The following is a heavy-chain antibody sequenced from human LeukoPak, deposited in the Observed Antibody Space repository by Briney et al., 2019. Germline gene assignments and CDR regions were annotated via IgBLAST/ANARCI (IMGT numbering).Heavy chain of an antibody. CDR1: GYTFTSYG. Sequence: ASVKVSCKASGYTFTSYGISWVRQAPGQGLEWMGWISAYNGDTNYAQKLQGRVTMTTDTSTSTAYMELRSLRSDDTAVYYCARDLVTYYDFWSAYSTFGYGGQGTLVTVSS. D-gene: IGHD3-3*01. CDR3: ARDLVTYYDFWSAYSTFGY. CDR2: ISAYNGDT. J-gene: IGHJ4*02. V-gene: IGHV1-18*01.